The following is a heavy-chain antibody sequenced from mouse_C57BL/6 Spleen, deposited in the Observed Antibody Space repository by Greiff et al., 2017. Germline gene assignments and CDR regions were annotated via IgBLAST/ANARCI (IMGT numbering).Heavy chain of an antibody. CDR1: GFTFTDYY. J-gene: IGHJ2*01. D-gene: IGHD2-4*01. CDR2: VYPFNGGS. Sequence: VQLKQSGPVLVKPGPSVKISCKASGFTFTDYYMHWVKQSHGKSLEWIGLVYPFNGGSSYNQKFKGKATLTVATASSTAYMELNSMTSEDEEVYYCARGGDYDVGTDYFDYWGQGTTLTVSS. CDR3: ARGGDYDVGTDYFDY. V-gene: IGHV1-36*01.